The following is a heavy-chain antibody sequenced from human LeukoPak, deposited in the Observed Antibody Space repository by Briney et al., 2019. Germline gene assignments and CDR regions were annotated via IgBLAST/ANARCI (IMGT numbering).Heavy chain of an antibody. Sequence: PGGSLRLSCAASGFTFSSYWMHWVRQAPGKGLVWVSRINSDGSNTTYADSVKGRFTISRDNAKNTLFLQMNSLRAEDTAVYYCARASSYGDYAGPDYWGQGTLVTVSS. CDR1: GFTFSSYW. D-gene: IGHD4-17*01. CDR3: ARASSYGDYAGPDY. V-gene: IGHV3-74*01. J-gene: IGHJ4*02. CDR2: INSDGSNT.